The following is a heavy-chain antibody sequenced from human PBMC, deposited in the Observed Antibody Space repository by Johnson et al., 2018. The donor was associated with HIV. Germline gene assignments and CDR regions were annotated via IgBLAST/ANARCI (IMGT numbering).Heavy chain of an antibody. CDR1: GFTFSSYW. D-gene: IGHD1-14*01. Sequence: EVQLVESGGGLVQPGGSLRLSCATSGFTFSSYWMSWVRQAPGKGLEWVANIKQDGSEKYYVDSVKGRFTISRDNAKNSLYLQMNSLRAEDTALYYCARDLGITGTDAFDIWGQGTMVTVSS. CDR2: IKQDGSEK. J-gene: IGHJ3*02. V-gene: IGHV3-7*03. CDR3: ARDLGITGTDAFDI.